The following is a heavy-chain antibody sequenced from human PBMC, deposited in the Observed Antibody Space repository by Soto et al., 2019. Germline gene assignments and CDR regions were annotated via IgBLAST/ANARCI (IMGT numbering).Heavy chain of an antibody. J-gene: IGHJ4*02. CDR3: ARVTPNSGWFDFDY. V-gene: IGHV1-69*01. CDR2: IIPIFGTA. Sequence: QVQLVQSGAEVKKPGSSVKVSCKASGGTFSSYAISWVRQAPGQGLEWMGGIIPIFGTANYAQKFQGRVTITADESTSTAYTELSSLRSEDTAVYYCARVTPNSGWFDFDYWGQGTLVTVSS. CDR1: GGTFSSYA. D-gene: IGHD6-19*01.